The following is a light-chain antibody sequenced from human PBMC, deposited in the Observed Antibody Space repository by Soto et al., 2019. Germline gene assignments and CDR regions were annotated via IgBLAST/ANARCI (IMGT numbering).Light chain of an antibody. CDR2: YDS. CDR1: NIGSKS. J-gene: IGLJ1*01. V-gene: IGLV3-21*04. CDR3: QVWDSSSDPRGV. Sequence: SYELTQPPSVSVAPGKTARITFGGNNIGSKSVHWYQQKPGQAPVLVIYYDSDRPSGIPERFSGSNSGNTATLTISRVEAGDEADYYCQVWDSSSDPRGVFGTGTKLTVL.